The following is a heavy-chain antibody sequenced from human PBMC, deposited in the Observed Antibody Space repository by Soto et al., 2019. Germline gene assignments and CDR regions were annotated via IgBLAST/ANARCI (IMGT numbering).Heavy chain of an antibody. CDR2: ILYDGSKK. Sequence: QVQLVESGGGVVQPGRSLRLSCAASGFTFSRYGMHWVRQAPGKGLEWVAVILYDGSKKYYADSVKGRFTISRDNSKNTLYLQMSSLRAEDTAPYYCVKDGSSGWPYFDDMDVWGQGTTVTVSS. CDR1: GFTFSRYG. D-gene: IGHD6-19*01. V-gene: IGHV3-30*18. CDR3: VKDGSSGWPYFDDMDV. J-gene: IGHJ6*02.